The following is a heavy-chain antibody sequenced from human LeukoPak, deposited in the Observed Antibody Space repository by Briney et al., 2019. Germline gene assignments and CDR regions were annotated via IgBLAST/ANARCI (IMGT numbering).Heavy chain of an antibody. CDR2: IYTSGST. CDR3: ERVVAGDSYYYYYYMDV. CDR1: GGSISSYY. V-gene: IGHV4-4*07. Sequence: SETLSLTCTVSGGSISSYYWSWIRQPAGKGLEWIGRIYTSGSTNYNPSLKSRVTMSVDTSKNQFSLKLSSVTAADTAVYYCERVVAGDSYYYYYYMDVWGKGTTVTVSS. J-gene: IGHJ6*03. D-gene: IGHD6-19*01.